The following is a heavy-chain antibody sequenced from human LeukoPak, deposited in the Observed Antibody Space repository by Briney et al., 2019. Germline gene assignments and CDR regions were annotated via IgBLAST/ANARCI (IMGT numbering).Heavy chain of an antibody. D-gene: IGHD1-14*01. V-gene: IGHV3-9*01. J-gene: IGHJ3*02. Sequence: GGSLRLSCAASGFTFDDYAMHWVRQAPGKGLEWVSGISWNSGSIGYADSVKGRFTISRDNAKNSLYLQMNSLRAEDTALYYCALKSPPGAFDIWGQGTMVTVSS. CDR2: ISWNSGSI. CDR1: GFTFDDYA. CDR3: ALKSPPGAFDI.